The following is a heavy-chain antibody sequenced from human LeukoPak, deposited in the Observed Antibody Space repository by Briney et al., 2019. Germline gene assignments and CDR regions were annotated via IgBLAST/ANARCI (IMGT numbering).Heavy chain of an antibody. J-gene: IGHJ3*02. CDR1: GFTFDDYP. V-gene: IGHV3-43*01. Sequence: GGSLRLSCAASGFTFDDYPMHWVRQAPGKGLEWVSLISWDGGSTYYADSVKGRFTISRDNSKNSLYLQMNSLRTEDTALYYCAKDRLDSSGYYYPYAFDIWGQGTMVTVSS. D-gene: IGHD3-22*01. CDR2: ISWDGGST. CDR3: AKDRLDSSGYYYPYAFDI.